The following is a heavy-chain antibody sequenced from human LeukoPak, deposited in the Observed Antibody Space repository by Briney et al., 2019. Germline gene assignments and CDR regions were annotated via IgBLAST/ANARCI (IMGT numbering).Heavy chain of an antibody. CDR1: GDAFSSYA. J-gene: IGHJ4*02. CDR3: ARDGPRVGAADY. V-gene: IGHV1-18*01. CDR2: ISAYNGNT. D-gene: IGHD1-26*01. Sequence: AASVKVSCKASGDAFSSYAISWVRQAPGQGLEWMGWISAYNGNTNYAQKLQGRVTMTTDTSTSTAYMELRSLRSDDTAEYYCARDGPRVGAADYWGQGTLVTVSS.